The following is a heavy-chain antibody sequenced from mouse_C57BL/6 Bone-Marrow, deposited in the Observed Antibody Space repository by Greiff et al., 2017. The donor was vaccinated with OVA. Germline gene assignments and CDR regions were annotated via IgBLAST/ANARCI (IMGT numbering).Heavy chain of an antibody. CDR3: ARSSGSPNWYFEV. CDR1: GYTFTSYW. Sequence: VQLQQPGAELVMPGASVKLSCKASGYTFTSYWMHWVKQRPGQGLEWIGEIDPSDSYTNYNQKFKGKSTLTVDKSSSTAYMQLSSLTSEDSAVYDCARSSGSPNWYFEVWGTGTSVTVSS. V-gene: IGHV1-69*01. CDR2: IDPSDSYT. D-gene: IGHD1-1*01. J-gene: IGHJ1*03.